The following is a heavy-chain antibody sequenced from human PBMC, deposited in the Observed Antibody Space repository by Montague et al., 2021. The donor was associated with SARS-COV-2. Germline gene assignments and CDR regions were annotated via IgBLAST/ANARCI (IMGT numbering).Heavy chain of an antibody. D-gene: IGHD5-18*01. CDR3: ASSRYSYGSAYYYYYGMDV. CDR2: ITYDGIDK. V-gene: IGHV3-30*04. J-gene: IGHJ6*02. CDR1: GFIFSNFA. Sequence: SLRLSCAASGFIFSNFAFHWVRQAPGKGLEWVAIITYDGIDKFYADSVKGRFTISRDNSKNTLYLQMNSLRAEDTAVYYCASSRYSYGSAYYYYYGMDVWGQGTTVTVSS.